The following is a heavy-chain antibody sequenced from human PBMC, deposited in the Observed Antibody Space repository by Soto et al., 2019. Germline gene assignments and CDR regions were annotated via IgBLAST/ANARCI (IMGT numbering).Heavy chain of an antibody. CDR3: AGYNWNYYFDP. CDR1: GGSVRDGRYY. D-gene: IGHD1-7*01. J-gene: IGHJ5*02. Sequence: LSLTCTVSGGSVRDGRYYWAWLRQPPGKGLEWIGHIYHSGSTIYNPSLKSRVTISIDTSKSQFSLNLNSMTAADTAVYYCAGYNWNYYFDPWGQGTLVTVSA. CDR2: IYHSGST. V-gene: IGHV4-61*01.